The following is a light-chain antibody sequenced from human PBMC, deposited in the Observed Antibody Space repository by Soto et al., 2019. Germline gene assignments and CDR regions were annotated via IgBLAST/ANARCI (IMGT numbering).Light chain of an antibody. CDR2: AAS. V-gene: IGKV1-8*01. J-gene: IGKJ2*02. Sequence: AIRMTQSPSSLSASTGDRVTITCRASQGISSYLAWYQQKPGKAPKLLIYAASTLQSGVPSRFTGSGSGTDFTLTISCLQSEDFATYYCHQYYSYPPCTFGQGTKLEIK. CDR1: QGISSY. CDR3: HQYYSYPPCT.